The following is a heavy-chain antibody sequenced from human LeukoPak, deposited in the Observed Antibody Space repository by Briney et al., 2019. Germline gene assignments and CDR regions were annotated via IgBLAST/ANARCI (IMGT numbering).Heavy chain of an antibody. CDR2: IIPILGIA. D-gene: IGHD6-13*01. V-gene: IGHV1-69*04. Sequence: SVKVSCKASGGTFSSYAISWVRQAPGQGLEWMGRIIPILGIANYAQKFQGRVTITADKSTSTAYMELSSLRSEDTAVYYCARATRRIAAAGLTDPDYWGQGTLVTVSS. CDR1: GGTFSSYA. CDR3: ARATRRIAAAGLTDPDY. J-gene: IGHJ4*02.